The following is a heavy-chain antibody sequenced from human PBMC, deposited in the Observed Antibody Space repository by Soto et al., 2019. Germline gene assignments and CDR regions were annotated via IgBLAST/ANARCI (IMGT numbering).Heavy chain of an antibody. V-gene: IGHV1-8*01. CDR3: ARRQDDFWSGLNTPYYYYGMDV. CDR2: MNPNSGNT. Sequence: ASVKVSCKASGYTFTSYDINWVRQATGQGLEWMGWMNPNSGNTGYAQKFQGRVTMTRNTSIGTAYMELSSLRSEDTAVYYCARRQDDFWSGLNTPYYYYGMDVWGQGTTVTVSS. CDR1: GYTFTSYD. D-gene: IGHD3-3*01. J-gene: IGHJ6*02.